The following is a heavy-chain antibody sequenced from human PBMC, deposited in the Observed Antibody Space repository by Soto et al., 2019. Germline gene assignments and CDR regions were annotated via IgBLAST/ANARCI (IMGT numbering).Heavy chain of an antibody. D-gene: IGHD7-27*01. J-gene: IGHJ4*02. CDR2: ISAYNGDT. Sequence: QVQLVQSGAEVKKPGSSVKVSCKTSGYLFTSYGINWVRRAPGQGLEWLGWISAYNGDTNYAQKFQGRVTMTTDTSTSTAYMDLRSLRSDDTAVYYCARDTGATNTPHSNDYWGQGTLVTVSS. CDR3: ARDTGATNTPHSNDY. CDR1: GYLFTSYG. V-gene: IGHV1-18*01.